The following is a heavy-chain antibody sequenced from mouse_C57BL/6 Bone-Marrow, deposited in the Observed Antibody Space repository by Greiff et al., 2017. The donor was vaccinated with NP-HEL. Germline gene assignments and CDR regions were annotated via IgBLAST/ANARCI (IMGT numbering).Heavy chain of an antibody. Sequence: EVKLVESGGGLVQPKGSLKLSCAASGFSFNTYAMNWVRQAPGKGLEWVARIRSKSNNYATYYADSVKDRFTISRDDSESMLYLQMNNLKTEDTAMYYCVRHDGPYYYAMDYWGQGTSVTVSS. J-gene: IGHJ4*01. D-gene: IGHD2-3*01. CDR2: IRSKSNNYAT. CDR1: GFSFNTYA. CDR3: VRHDGPYYYAMDY. V-gene: IGHV10-1*01.